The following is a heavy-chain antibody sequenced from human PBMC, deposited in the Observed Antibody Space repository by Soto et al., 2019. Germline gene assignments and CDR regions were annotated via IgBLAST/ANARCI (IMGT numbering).Heavy chain of an antibody. J-gene: IGHJ4*01. V-gene: IGHV4-59*01. CDR1: GGSIRNVY. Sequence: SETLSLTCTVSGGSIRNVYWSWIRQAPGKGLEWIGFIFHSGNAKYNPSLKSRVTISVDTSKNQSSLSLDSVTAADTAVYFCARAHAPTLPFDYWGQGTLVTVSS. CDR2: IFHSGNA. CDR3: ARAHAPTLPFDY. D-gene: IGHD2-15*01.